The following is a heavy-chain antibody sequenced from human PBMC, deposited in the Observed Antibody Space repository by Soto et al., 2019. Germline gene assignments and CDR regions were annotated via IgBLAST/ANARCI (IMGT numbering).Heavy chain of an antibody. J-gene: IGHJ4*02. V-gene: IGHV1-18*01. CDR1: GYSFTSYG. D-gene: IGHD1-26*01. CDR2: ISTYNGDT. Sequence: QVQLVQSGAEVKKPGASVKVSCKASGYSFTSYGISWVRQAPGQGLEWMGWISTYNGDTNYAQKLQGRLTMTTDTSTSTAYVELRSLRSDDTAVYFCARDLNSASYYNYWGQGTLVTVSS. CDR3: ARDLNSASYYNY.